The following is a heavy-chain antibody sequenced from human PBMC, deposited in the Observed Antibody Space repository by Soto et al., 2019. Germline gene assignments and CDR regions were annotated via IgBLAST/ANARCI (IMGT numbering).Heavy chain of an antibody. D-gene: IGHD3-22*01. Sequence: SETLSLTCTVSGGSISSGGYYWSWIRQHPGKGLEWIGYIYYSGSTYYNPSLKSRVTISVDTSKNQFSLKLGSVTAADTAVYYCARAAAPVYYDSSGLDYWGQGTLVTVSS. V-gene: IGHV4-31*03. CDR3: ARAAAPVYYDSSGLDY. CDR1: GGSISSGGYY. J-gene: IGHJ4*02. CDR2: IYYSGST.